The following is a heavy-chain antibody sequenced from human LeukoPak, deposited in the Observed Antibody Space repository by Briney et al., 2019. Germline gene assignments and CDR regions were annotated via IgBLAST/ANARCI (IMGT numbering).Heavy chain of an antibody. CDR2: IYYSGST. J-gene: IGHJ3*02. Sequence: SETLSLTCTVSGGSINSYYWSWIRQPPGKGLEWIGYIYYSGSTNYNPSLKSRVTISVDTSKNQFSLKLSSVTAADTAVYYCARPLLVRGVMLDEDAFDIWGQGTVVTVSS. V-gene: IGHV4-59*08. CDR3: ARPLLVRGVMLDEDAFDI. D-gene: IGHD3-10*01. CDR1: GGSINSYY.